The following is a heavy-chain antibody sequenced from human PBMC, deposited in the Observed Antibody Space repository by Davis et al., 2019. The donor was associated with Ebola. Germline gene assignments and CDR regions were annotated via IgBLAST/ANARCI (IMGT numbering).Heavy chain of an antibody. Sequence: AASVKVSCKASGYPFASYGISWVRQAPGQGLEWMGWITAYNGNTKYAEKFQGRVTMTTDTSTSTAYMELSSLRSEDTAVYYCASRRIAAAGTHYYYGMDVWGKGTTVTVSS. V-gene: IGHV1-18*01. CDR3: ASRRIAAAGTHYYYGMDV. D-gene: IGHD6-13*01. J-gene: IGHJ6*04. CDR1: GYPFASYG. CDR2: ITAYNGNT.